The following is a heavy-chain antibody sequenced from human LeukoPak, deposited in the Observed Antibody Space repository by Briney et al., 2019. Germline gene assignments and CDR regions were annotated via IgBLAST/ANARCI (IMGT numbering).Heavy chain of an antibody. CDR1: GGTFSSYA. V-gene: IGHV1-69*05. CDR3: ARDRERWTTVTFPGFDY. Sequence: VASVKVSCKASGGTFSSYAISWVRQAPGQGLEWMGRIIPIFGTANYAQKFQGRVTITTDESTSTAYMELSSLRSEVTAVYYCARDRERWTTVTFPGFDYWGQGPLVTVSS. D-gene: IGHD4-17*01. CDR2: IIPIFGTA. J-gene: IGHJ4*02.